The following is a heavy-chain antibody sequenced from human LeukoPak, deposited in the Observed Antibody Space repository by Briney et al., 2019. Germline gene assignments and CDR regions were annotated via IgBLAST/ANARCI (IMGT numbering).Heavy chain of an antibody. J-gene: IGHJ4*02. Sequence: GGSLRLSCAASGFTFSSYWMHWVRQAPGKGLVWVSRIKSDGSTTTYADSVEGRFTISRDNAKNTLYLQMNSLRAEDTAVYYCARVVDTHFDYWGQGTLVTVSS. CDR2: IKSDGSTT. CDR3: ARVVDTHFDY. V-gene: IGHV3-74*01. CDR1: GFTFSSYW. D-gene: IGHD5-18*01.